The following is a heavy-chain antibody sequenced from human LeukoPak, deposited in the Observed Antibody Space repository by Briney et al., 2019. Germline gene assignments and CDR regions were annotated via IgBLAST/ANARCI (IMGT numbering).Heavy chain of an antibody. J-gene: IGHJ3*02. CDR3: ARREAFDI. CDR2: IYYTGST. CDR1: GGSMSSYY. Sequence: PSETLSLTCTVSGGSMSSYYWNWIRQPPGKGLEWIGYIYYTGSTNYNPSLKSRVTISVDTSKNRFSLKLSSVTAADTAVYYCARREAFDIWGQGTMVTVSS. D-gene: IGHD5-24*01. V-gene: IGHV4-59*01.